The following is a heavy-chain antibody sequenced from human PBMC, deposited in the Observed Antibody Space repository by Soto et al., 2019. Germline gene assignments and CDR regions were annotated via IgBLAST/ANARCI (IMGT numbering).Heavy chain of an antibody. CDR3: AREQQQLDVFDY. V-gene: IGHV1-2*02. J-gene: IGHJ4*02. Sequence: QVQLVQSGAEVKKPGASVEVSCKASGYTFTGYYMHWVRQAPGQGPEWMGWINHNSGGTNYAQKCQGRVTKTRDTSISTAYMELSRLESDDTAVYYCAREQQQLDVFDYSGQGTLVTVSS. CDR2: INHNSGGT. D-gene: IGHD6-13*01. CDR1: GYTFTGYY.